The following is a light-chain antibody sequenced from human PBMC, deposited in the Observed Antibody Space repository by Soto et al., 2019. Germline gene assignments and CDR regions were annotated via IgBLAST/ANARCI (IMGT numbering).Light chain of an antibody. CDR3: HQYNKWPPYT. CDR1: QNIKSD. J-gene: IGKJ2*01. CDR2: AAS. Sequence: EIVMTQSAATLTVSPGERATLSCRASQNIKSDLAWYQQKPGQAPRLLIYAASTRATGIPARFSGSGSGTEFTLSISSLQSEDFAVYYCHQYNKWPPYTFGQGTKVDIK. V-gene: IGKV3-15*01.